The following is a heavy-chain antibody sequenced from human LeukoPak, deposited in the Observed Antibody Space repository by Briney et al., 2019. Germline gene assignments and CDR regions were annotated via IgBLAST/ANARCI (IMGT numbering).Heavy chain of an antibody. CDR1: DGYFSGYY. J-gene: IGHJ3*02. Sequence: SETLSLTCAVYDGYFSGYYWTWIRQPPGKGVEWIGEINHSGSTNNNPSLKSRVTMSLDTSKNQFSLKLTSVTAADSAVYYCARGRGYNAFDIWDQGTMVTVSS. CDR2: INHSGST. V-gene: IGHV4-34*01. CDR3: ARGRGYNAFDI. D-gene: IGHD5-18*01.